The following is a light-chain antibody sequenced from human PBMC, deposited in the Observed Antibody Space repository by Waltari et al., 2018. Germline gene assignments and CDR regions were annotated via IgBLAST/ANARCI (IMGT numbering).Light chain of an antibody. Sequence: QSALTQPRSVSGSPGQSVTISCTGTSSDVGGYNYVSWYQQHPGKAPNLMIYDVSKRPSGVPDRFSGSKSGNTASLTISGLQAEDEADYYCCSYREVFGGGTKLTVL. CDR3: CSYREV. V-gene: IGLV2-11*01. CDR1: SSDVGGYNY. J-gene: IGLJ2*01. CDR2: DVS.